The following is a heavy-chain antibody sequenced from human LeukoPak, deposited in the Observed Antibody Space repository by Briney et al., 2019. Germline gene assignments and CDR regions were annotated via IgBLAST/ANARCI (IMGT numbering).Heavy chain of an antibody. D-gene: IGHD6-19*01. CDR2: INPNSGGT. CDR3: ARDPTSSGWYGNYYYYMDV. Sequence: GASVKVSCKASGYTFTGYYMHWVRQAPGQGLEWMGWINPNSGGTNYAQKFQGRVTMTRDTSISTAYMEPSRLRSDDTAVYYCARDPTSSGWYGNYYYYMDVWGKGTTVTVSS. J-gene: IGHJ6*03. V-gene: IGHV1-2*02. CDR1: GYTFTGYY.